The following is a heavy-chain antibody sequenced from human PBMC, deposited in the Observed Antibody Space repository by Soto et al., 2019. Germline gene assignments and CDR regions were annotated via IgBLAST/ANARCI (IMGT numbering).Heavy chain of an antibody. CDR2: FSFDGSIN. J-gene: IGHJ4*02. D-gene: IGHD6-13*01. CDR3: ARATLSIAAAGPLDY. Sequence: GGSLRLSCAASGFTFSSYAMHWVRQAPGKGLEWVAFFSFDGSINYYADSVKGRFTISRDISKNTLYLQMNSLRAEDTALYYCARATLSIAAAGPLDYWGQGTLVTVSS. CDR1: GFTFSSYA. V-gene: IGHV3-30-3*01.